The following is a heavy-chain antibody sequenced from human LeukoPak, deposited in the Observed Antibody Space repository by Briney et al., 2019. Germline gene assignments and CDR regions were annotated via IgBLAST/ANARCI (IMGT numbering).Heavy chain of an antibody. Sequence: SETLSLTCTVSGGALSSYYWSWIRQPPGKGLEWIGYIYYSGSTNYNPSLKSRVTISVDTSKNQFSLKLSAVTAADTAVYYCARAAAAAVNWFDPWGQGTLVTVSS. V-gene: IGHV4-59*01. CDR2: IYYSGST. J-gene: IGHJ5*02. D-gene: IGHD6-13*01. CDR3: ARAAAAAVNWFDP. CDR1: GGALSSYY.